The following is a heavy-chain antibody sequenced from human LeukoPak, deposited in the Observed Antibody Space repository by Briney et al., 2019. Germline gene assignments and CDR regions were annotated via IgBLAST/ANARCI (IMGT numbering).Heavy chain of an antibody. D-gene: IGHD4-17*01. CDR3: AREDSTVTMDY. CDR1: GGSISRSNW. Sequence: SETLSLTCAVSGGSISRSNWWSWVRQPPGKGLEWIGEIYHSGSTNYNPSLKSRVTISVDTSKNQFSLKLSSVTAADTAVYYCAREDSTVTMDYWGQGTLVTVSS. CDR2: IYHSGST. V-gene: IGHV4-4*02. J-gene: IGHJ4*02.